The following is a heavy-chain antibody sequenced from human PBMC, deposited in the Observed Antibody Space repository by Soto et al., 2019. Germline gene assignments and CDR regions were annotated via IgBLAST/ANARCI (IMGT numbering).Heavy chain of an antibody. CDR3: ARASGGWYGGGAFDY. Sequence: PWETVSLTCAVSGGSISSSNWWSWVRQPPGKGLEWIGEIYHSGSTNYNPSLKSRVTISVDKSKNQFSLKLSSVTAADTAVYYCARASGGWYGGGAFDYWGQGTLVTVSS. CDR2: IYHSGST. D-gene: IGHD6-19*01. CDR1: GGSISSSNW. J-gene: IGHJ4*02. V-gene: IGHV4-4*02.